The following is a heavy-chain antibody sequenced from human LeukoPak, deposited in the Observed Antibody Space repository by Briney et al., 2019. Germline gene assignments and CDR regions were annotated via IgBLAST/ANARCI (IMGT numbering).Heavy chain of an antibody. CDR2: FYHSGST. CDR1: GYSISSGYY. V-gene: IGHV4-38-2*01. J-gene: IGHJ4*02. CDR3: ARLTISGGRFFDC. D-gene: IGHD2-15*01. Sequence: SETLSLTCAVSGYSISSGYYWGWIRQSPGKGLQWIGTFYHSGSTYYNPSLKRRLTISIDTSKNQFSLKLSSVTAADTAVYYCARLTISGGRFFDCWGQGTLVTVSS.